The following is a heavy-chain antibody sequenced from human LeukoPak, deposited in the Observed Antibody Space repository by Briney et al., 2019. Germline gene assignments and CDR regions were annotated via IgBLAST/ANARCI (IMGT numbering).Heavy chain of an antibody. D-gene: IGHD3-3*01. J-gene: IGHJ4*02. CDR1: GFTFSSYG. V-gene: IGHV3-30*18. CDR3: AKSTGPKLRCSPFDY. CDR2: ISYDGSNK. Sequence: PGRSLRLSCAASGFTFSSYGMHWVRQAPGKGLGWVAVISYDGSNKYYADSVKGRFTISRDNSKNTLYLQMNSLRAEDTAVYYCAKSTGPKLRCSPFDYWGQGTLVTVSS.